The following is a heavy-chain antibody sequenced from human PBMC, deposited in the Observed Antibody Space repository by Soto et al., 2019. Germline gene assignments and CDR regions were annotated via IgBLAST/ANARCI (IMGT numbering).Heavy chain of an antibody. CDR1: GFSLSTSGVG. J-gene: IGHJ3*02. V-gene: IGHV2-5*02. Sequence: QITLKESGPTLVKPTQTLTLTCTFSGFSLSTSGVGVGWIRQPPGKALEWLALIYWDDDKRYSPSLKSRLTITKDTSKNQVVLTMTNMDPVDTATYYCAHNQAHYDILTGYYDAFDIWGQGTMVTVSS. CDR2: IYWDDDK. CDR3: AHNQAHYDILTGYYDAFDI. D-gene: IGHD3-9*01.